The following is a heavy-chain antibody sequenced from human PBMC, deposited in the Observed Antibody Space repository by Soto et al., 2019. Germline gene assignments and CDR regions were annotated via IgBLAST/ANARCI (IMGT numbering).Heavy chain of an antibody. J-gene: IGHJ4*02. CDR2: IIPYYTTL. D-gene: IGHD6-13*01. CDR1: EGTFNSYA. V-gene: IGHV1-69*01. CDR3: ASGASRWYPYVLDS. Sequence: QAQVVQSGAEVRKPGSSVKLSCKASEGTFNSYAIAWVRQSPGQGLEWMGGIIPYYTTLNYAQKFQDRVTVTADDSTNTVYMELSSLRSDDTAVYFCASGASRWYPYVLDSGGQGTLVTVSS.